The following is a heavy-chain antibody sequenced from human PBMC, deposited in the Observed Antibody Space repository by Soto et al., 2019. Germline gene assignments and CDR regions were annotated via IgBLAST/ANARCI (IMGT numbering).Heavy chain of an antibody. CDR1: GFTFSSYA. CDR2: ISYDGSNK. J-gene: IGHJ6*02. V-gene: IGHV3-30-3*01. Sequence: QVQLVESGGGVVQPGRSLRLSCAASGFTFSSYAMHWVRQAPGKGLEWVAVISYDGSNKYYADSVKGRFIISRDNSKNTLYLQMNSLRAEDTAVYYCARAHDFWSGYYRGHYYGMDVWGQGTTVTVSS. CDR3: ARAHDFWSGYYRGHYYGMDV. D-gene: IGHD3-3*01.